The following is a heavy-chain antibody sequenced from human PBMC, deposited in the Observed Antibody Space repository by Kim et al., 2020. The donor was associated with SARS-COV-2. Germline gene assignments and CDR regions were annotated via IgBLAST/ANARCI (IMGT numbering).Heavy chain of an antibody. J-gene: IGHJ4*02. CDR3: ARITATVTTDFDY. V-gene: IGHV4-39*01. Sequence: YNPSPKSGVPISVDTSKNQFSLKLSSVTAADTAVYYCARITATVTTDFDYWGQGILVTVSS. D-gene: IGHD4-17*01.